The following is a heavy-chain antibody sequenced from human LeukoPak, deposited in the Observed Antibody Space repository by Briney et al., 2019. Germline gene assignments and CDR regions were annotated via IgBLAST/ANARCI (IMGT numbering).Heavy chain of an antibody. CDR1: GYTFTSYD. CDR3: ARDAYGSGSYYKGDFDY. J-gene: IGHJ4*02. Sequence: ASVKVSCKASGYTFTSYDINWVRQATGQGLEWMGWMNPNSGNTGYAQKFQGRVTMTRDTSISTAYMELSRLRSDDTAVYYCARDAYGSGSYYKGDFDYWGQGTLVTVSS. V-gene: IGHV1-8*02. D-gene: IGHD3-10*01. CDR2: MNPNSGNT.